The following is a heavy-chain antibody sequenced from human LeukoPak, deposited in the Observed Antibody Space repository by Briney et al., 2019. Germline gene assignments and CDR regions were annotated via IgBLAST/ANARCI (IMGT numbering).Heavy chain of an antibody. CDR1: GGSISSGGYY. V-gene: IGHV4-61*08. D-gene: IGHD3-10*01. J-gene: IGHJ3*02. Sequence: SETLSLTCTVSGGSISSGGYYWSWIRQPPGKGLEWIGYIYYSGSTNYNPSLKSRVTISVDTSKNQFSLKLSSVTAADTAVYYCASTVRAVTPVDAFDIWGQGTMVTVSS. CDR2: IYYSGST. CDR3: ASTVRAVTPVDAFDI.